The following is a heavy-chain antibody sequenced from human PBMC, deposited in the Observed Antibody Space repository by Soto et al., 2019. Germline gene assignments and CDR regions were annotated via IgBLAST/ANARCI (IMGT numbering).Heavy chain of an antibody. Sequence: QVQLVEAGGGVVQPGRSLRLSCAASGFTFSSYAMHWVRQAPGKGLEWVEVISYDGSNKYYADSVKGRFTISRDNSKNTLYLKMNSLRAEDTAVYYCAIDGSMIVVAYAFDIWGQGTMVTVSS. CDR1: GFTFSSYA. CDR2: ISYDGSNK. CDR3: AIDGSMIVVAYAFDI. J-gene: IGHJ3*02. D-gene: IGHD3-22*01. V-gene: IGHV3-30-3*01.